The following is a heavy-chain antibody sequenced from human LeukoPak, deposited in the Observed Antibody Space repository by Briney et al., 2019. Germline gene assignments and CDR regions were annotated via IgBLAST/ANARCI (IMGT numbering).Heavy chain of an antibody. D-gene: IGHD3-16*01. Sequence: GGSLRLSCAASGFTVSSNYMSWVRQAPGKGLEWVSVIYSGGSTYDADSVKGRFTISRDNSKNTLYLQMNNLRVEDTAVYYCAREALGRPPYYYGMDVWGQGTTVTVSS. CDR2: IYSGGST. J-gene: IGHJ6*02. CDR3: AREALGRPPYYYGMDV. V-gene: IGHV3-66*01. CDR1: GFTVSSNY.